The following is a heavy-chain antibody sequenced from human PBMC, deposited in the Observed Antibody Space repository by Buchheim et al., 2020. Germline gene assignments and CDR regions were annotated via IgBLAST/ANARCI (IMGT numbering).Heavy chain of an antibody. CDR2: ISYDGSNK. Sequence: QVQLVESGGGVVQPGRSLRLSCGASGFTFSNYVMHWVRQAPGKGLEWVAVISYDGSNKYYADSVKGRFTISRDNSKNTLYLQMNSLRAEDTAVYYCAREGDGYYFDYWGQGTL. CDR1: GFTFSNYV. J-gene: IGHJ4*02. D-gene: IGHD3-10*01. CDR3: AREGDGYYFDY. V-gene: IGHV3-30*04.